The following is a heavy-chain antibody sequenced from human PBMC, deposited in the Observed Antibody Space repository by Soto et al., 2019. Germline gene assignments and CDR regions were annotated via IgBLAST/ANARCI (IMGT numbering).Heavy chain of an antibody. CDR2: IYYSGST. Sequence: QVQLQESGPGLVKPSQTLSLTCTVSGGSISSGDYYWSWIRQPPGKGLEWIGYIYYSGSTYYNPSLKCRVTISVDTSKNQFSLKLSSVTAADTAVYYCARAPDYYDSSGYYVFDYWGQGTLVTVSS. CDR3: ARAPDYYDSSGYYVFDY. CDR1: GGSISSGDYY. J-gene: IGHJ4*02. V-gene: IGHV4-30-4*01. D-gene: IGHD3-22*01.